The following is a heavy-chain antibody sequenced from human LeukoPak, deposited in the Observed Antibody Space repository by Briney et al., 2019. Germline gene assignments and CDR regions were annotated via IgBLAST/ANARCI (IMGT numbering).Heavy chain of an antibody. D-gene: IGHD6-6*01. V-gene: IGHV1-3*01. J-gene: IGHJ4*02. Sequence: ASVKVSCKASGYTFTSYAMHWVRQAPGQRLEWMGWINAGNGNTKYSQEFQGRVTMTTDTSTSTAYMELRSLRSDDTAVYYCARDDGVYSSSSKAYWGQGTLVTVSS. CDR3: ARDDGVYSSSSKAY. CDR1: GYTFTSYA. CDR2: INAGNGNT.